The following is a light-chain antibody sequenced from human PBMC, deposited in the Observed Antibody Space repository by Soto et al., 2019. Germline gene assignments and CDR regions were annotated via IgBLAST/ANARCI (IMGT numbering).Light chain of an antibody. V-gene: IGKV3-20*01. CDR3: QQYGSSSWT. Sequence: EIVLTQSPAALSLSPGERATLSCRASQSVSSYLAWYHQKPGQAPRLLIYGASSRATGIPDRFSGSGSGTDFTLTISRLEPEDFAVYYCQQYGSSSWTVGQGTKVDIK. CDR2: GAS. J-gene: IGKJ1*01. CDR1: QSVSSY.